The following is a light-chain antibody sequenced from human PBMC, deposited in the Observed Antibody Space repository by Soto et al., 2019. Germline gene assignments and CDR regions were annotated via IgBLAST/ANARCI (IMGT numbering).Light chain of an antibody. CDR2: EVS. J-gene: IGLJ1*01. Sequence: QSVLTQPASVSGSPGQSITISCTGTSSDVGGYNYVSWYQQHPGKAPKLMIYEVSNRPSGVSNRFSGSKSGNTASLTISGLQAEDEADNYCSSYTSSSTLYVFGTETKLTVL. CDR1: SSDVGGYNY. V-gene: IGLV2-14*01. CDR3: SSYTSSSTLYV.